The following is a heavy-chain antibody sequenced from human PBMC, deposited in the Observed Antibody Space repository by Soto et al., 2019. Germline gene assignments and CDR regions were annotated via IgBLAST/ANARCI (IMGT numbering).Heavy chain of an antibody. CDR2: INQSGST. D-gene: IGHD6-19*01. CDR3: ARSVAGNDY. Sequence: QVQLQQWGAGLLKPSETLSLTCAVYGGSFSGYYWCWIRQPPGKGLEWIAEINQSGSTNYNPSLKSRVTISGDTSKNQFSLKLSSVTAADTAVYSCARSVAGNDYWGQGTLVTVSS. V-gene: IGHV4-34*01. CDR1: GGSFSGYY. J-gene: IGHJ4*02.